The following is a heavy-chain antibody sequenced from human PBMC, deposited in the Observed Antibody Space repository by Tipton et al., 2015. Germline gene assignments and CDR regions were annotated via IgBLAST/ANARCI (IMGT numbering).Heavy chain of an antibody. D-gene: IGHD6-13*01. J-gene: IGHJ4*02. CDR2: IYSGGST. CDR3: AREGSSWYFGVY. V-gene: IGHV3-53*01. Sequence: GSLRLSCAASGFTVSSNYMSWVRQAPGKGLEWVSVIYSGGSTYYADSVKGRFTISRDNAQNSLFLQMNSLTAEDTAFYYCAREGSSWYFGVYWGQGTLVSVSS. CDR1: GFTVSSNY.